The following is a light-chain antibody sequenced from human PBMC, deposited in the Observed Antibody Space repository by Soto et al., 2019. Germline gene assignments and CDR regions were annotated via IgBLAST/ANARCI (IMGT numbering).Light chain of an antibody. J-gene: IGKJ2*01. CDR2: DAS. Sequence: DIQMRQSHSTLSASVGDRVTITCRASQSTSSWLAWYQQKPGKAPKLLIYDASSLESGVPSRFSGSGSGTEFTLTISSLQPDDFATYYCQQYNSYPMYTFGQGTKLEIK. V-gene: IGKV1-5*01. CDR3: QQYNSYPMYT. CDR1: QSTSSW.